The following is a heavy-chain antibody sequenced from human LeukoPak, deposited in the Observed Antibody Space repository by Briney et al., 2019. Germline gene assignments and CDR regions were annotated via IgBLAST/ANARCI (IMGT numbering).Heavy chain of an antibody. CDR2: IDGSSSTI. D-gene: IGHD3-22*01. J-gene: IGHJ4*02. Sequence: GGSPRLSCAASGFTFSSYSMNWVRQAPGKGLEWVSYIDGSSSTIYYADSVKGRFTISRDNSKNTLYLQMNSLRAEDTAVYYCAKFPRVVINEYYFDYWGQGTLVTVSS. V-gene: IGHV3-48*01. CDR1: GFTFSSYS. CDR3: AKFPRVVINEYYFDY.